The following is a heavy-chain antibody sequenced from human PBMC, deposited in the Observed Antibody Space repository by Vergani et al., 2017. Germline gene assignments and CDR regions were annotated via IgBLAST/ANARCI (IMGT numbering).Heavy chain of an antibody. V-gene: IGHV5-51*01. CDR3: ARLGSGSCCLCPNWYFDL. J-gene: IGHJ2*01. CDR1: GYSFTSYW. D-gene: IGHD1-26*01. CDR2: IYPGDSDN. Sequence: EVQLVQSGAEVKTPGESLKISCKGSGYSFTSYWIGWVRQMPGKGLEWVGIIYPGDSDNRYSPSFQGQVTISADKPLSTADLQWSSLKASDTAVYYCARLGSGSCCLCPNWYFDLWGRGTLVTVSS.